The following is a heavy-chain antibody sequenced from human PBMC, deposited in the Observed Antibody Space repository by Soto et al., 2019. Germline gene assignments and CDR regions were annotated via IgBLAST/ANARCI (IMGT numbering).Heavy chain of an antibody. Sequence: GASVKVSCKASGYTFTNYGISWVRQAPGQGLEWMGWISAYNGNTKYAQKLQGRVTMTTDTSTSTAYMELRSLRSDDTAVYYCASYYYGSGSYYSYYGMDVWGQGTTVTVS. V-gene: IGHV1-18*01. J-gene: IGHJ6*02. CDR3: ASYYYGSGSYYSYYGMDV. CDR2: ISAYNGNT. D-gene: IGHD3-10*01. CDR1: GYTFTNYG.